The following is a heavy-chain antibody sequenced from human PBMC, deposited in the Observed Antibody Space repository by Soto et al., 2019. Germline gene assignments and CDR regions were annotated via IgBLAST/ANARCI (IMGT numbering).Heavy chain of an antibody. CDR1: GFSVTSNY. D-gene: IGHD2-2*01. CDR3: ARATRYFGSFDS. V-gene: IGHV3-53*01. CDR2: LYTGGST. Sequence: EVQLVESGGGLIQPGGSLRLSCVASGFSVTSNYMTWVRQAPGKGLEWVSILYTGGSTYYSDSVKGRSTISRDTPKNTVLLQLNSLRAEDTAIYYCARATRYFGSFDSWGQGTLVSVAS. J-gene: IGHJ4*02.